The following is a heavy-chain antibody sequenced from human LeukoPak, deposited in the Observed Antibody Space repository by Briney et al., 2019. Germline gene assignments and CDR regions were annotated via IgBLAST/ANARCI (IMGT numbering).Heavy chain of an antibody. CDR2: ISSSSSYI. Sequence: GGSLRLSCGASGFTFSSYSMNWVRQAPGKGLEWVSSISSSSSYIYYADSVKGRFTISRDNAKNSLYLQMNSLRAEDTAVYYFARVGGNDFWSGYPEYWGQGTLVTVSS. CDR3: ARVGGNDFWSGYPEY. V-gene: IGHV3-21*01. D-gene: IGHD3-3*01. J-gene: IGHJ4*02. CDR1: GFTFSSYS.